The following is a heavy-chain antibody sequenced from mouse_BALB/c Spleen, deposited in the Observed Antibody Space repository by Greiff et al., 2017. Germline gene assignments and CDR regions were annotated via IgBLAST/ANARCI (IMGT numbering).Heavy chain of an antibody. CDR3: ARDPSGNYGFAMDY. D-gene: IGHD2-1*01. J-gene: IGHJ4*01. CDR2: IWSGGST. CDR1: GFSLTSYG. V-gene: IGHV2-2*02. Sequence: VKLVESGPGLVQPSQSLSITCTVSGFSLTSYGVHWVRQSPGKGLEWLGVIWSGGSTDYNAAFISRLSISKDNSKSQVFFKMNSLQANDTAMYYCARDPSGNYGFAMDYWGQGTSVTVSS.